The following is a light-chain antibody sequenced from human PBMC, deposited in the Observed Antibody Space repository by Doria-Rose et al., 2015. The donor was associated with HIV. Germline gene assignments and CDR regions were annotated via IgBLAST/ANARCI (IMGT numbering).Light chain of an antibody. Sequence: QSVVTQPPSVSGAPGQRVAISCTGSSSHIRAGSHVKCTQPYPGRAPKLLIHGNTNRPSGVPDRFSGSKSGTSASLAISGLRAEDEADYYCQSYDSRLSVYVFGTGTKVTVL. V-gene: IGLV1-40*01. CDR2: GNT. CDR3: QSYDSRLSVYV. CDR1: SSHIRAGSH. J-gene: IGLJ1*01.